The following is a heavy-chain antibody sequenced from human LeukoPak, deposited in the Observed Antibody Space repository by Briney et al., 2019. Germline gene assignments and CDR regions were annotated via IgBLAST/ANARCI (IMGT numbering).Heavy chain of an antibody. V-gene: IGHV3-49*04. Sequence: GGSLRLSCTASGFTFGDYAMSWVRQAPGKGLKWVGFIRSKAYGGTTEYAASVKGRFTISRDDSKSIAYLQMNSLKTEDTAVHYCTRPGGTYYYDSSAPGGDYWGQGTLVTVSS. CDR3: TRPGGTYYYDSSAPGGDY. J-gene: IGHJ4*02. D-gene: IGHD3-22*01. CDR1: GFTFGDYA. CDR2: IRSKAYGGTT.